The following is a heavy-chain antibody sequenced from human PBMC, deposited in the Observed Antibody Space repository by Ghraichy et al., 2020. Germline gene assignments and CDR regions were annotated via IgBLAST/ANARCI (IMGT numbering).Heavy chain of an antibody. V-gene: IGHV4-34*01. CDR2: MNHSGST. J-gene: IGHJ6*02. CDR3: ARATNRGGLDV. CDR1: RGSFRGYS. Sequence: SETLSLTCAVYRGSFRGYSWTWIRQPPGKGLEWIGVMNHSGSTNHHPSLKSRVTISVDTSKNWFSLKLRSVTAADTAAYYCARATNRGGLDVWGPGTTVTVS. D-gene: IGHD2/OR15-2a*01.